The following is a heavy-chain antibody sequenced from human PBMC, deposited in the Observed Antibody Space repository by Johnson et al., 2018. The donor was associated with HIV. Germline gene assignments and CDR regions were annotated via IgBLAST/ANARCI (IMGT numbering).Heavy chain of an antibody. Sequence: QVQLVESGGGVVQPGRSLRLSCAASGFTFSSYAMHWVRQAPGKGLAWVAVISYDGSNKYYADSVKGRFTISRDNSKNTLYLQMNSLRAEDTAVYYCTTDPIAAAGHDAFDIWGQGTMVTVSS. D-gene: IGHD6-13*01. J-gene: IGHJ3*02. CDR3: TTDPIAAAGHDAFDI. CDR1: GFTFSSYA. V-gene: IGHV3-30-3*01. CDR2: ISYDGSNK.